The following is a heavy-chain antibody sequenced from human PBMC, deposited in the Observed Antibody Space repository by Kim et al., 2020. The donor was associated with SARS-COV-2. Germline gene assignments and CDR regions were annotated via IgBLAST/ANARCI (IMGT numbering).Heavy chain of an antibody. D-gene: IGHD4-4*01. CDR3: ARVGRYSNFRFFDY. V-gene: IGHV4-31*03. Sequence: SETLSLTCTVSGGSISSGGYYWSWIRQHPGKGLEWIGYIYYSGSTYYNPSLKSRVTISVDTSKNQFSLKLSSVTAADTAVYYCARVGRYSNFRFFDYWGQGTLVTVSS. CDR1: GGSISSGGYY. CDR2: IYYSGST. J-gene: IGHJ4*02.